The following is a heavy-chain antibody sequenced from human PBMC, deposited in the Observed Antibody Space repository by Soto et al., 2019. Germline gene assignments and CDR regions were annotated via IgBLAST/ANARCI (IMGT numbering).Heavy chain of an antibody. J-gene: IGHJ6*02. CDR1: GEHIAGRGFY. V-gene: IGHV4-61*08. D-gene: IGHD3-9*01. Sequence: TLSLTRTLSGEHIAGRGFYWTRIRQHPAKGLEWIGYIYYSGSTNYNPSLKSRVTISVDTSKNQFSLKLSSVTAADTAVYYCARLGYDILTGLYYYYGMDVWGQGTTVTVSS. CDR3: ARLGYDILTGLYYYYGMDV. CDR2: IYYSGST.